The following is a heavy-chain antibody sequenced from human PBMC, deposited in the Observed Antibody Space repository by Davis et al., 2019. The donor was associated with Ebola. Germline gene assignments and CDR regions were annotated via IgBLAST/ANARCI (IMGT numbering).Heavy chain of an antibody. CDR3: ARGELMVRGVRGP. V-gene: IGHV1-18*01. D-gene: IGHD3-10*01. J-gene: IGHJ5*02. CDR1: AYTFTSYG. CDR2: IIAYNGNT. Sequence: AAALISCRASAYTFTSYGLSGVRQAAGQGLEWMGWIIAYNGNTNYAQKPQGSVTMTTDTSTSTAYMELRSLRSDDTAVYYCARGELMVRGVRGPWGQGTLVTVSS.